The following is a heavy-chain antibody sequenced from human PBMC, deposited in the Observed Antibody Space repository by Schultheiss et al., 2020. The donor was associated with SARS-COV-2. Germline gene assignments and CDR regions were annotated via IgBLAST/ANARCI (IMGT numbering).Heavy chain of an antibody. Sequence: SETPSLTCAVYGGSFSGYYWSWIRQPPGKGLEWIGEINHSGSTNYNPSLKSRVTMSVDTSKNQFSLKLASVTAADTAVYYCARHRYCSSTSCYTGGWEPYYFDYWGQGTLVTVSS. V-gene: IGHV4-34*01. D-gene: IGHD2-2*02. J-gene: IGHJ4*02. CDR1: GGSFSGYY. CDR3: ARHRYCSSTSCYTGGWEPYYFDY. CDR2: INHSGST.